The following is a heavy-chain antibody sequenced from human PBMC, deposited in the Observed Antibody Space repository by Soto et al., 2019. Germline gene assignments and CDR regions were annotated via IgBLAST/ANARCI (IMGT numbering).Heavy chain of an antibody. V-gene: IGHV3-9*01. CDR1: GFTFDDYA. CDR2: ISWNSGSI. CDR3: AKENGSGSYYFADAFDI. Sequence: GGSLRLSCAASGFTFDDYAMHWVRQAPGKGLEWVSGISWNSGSIGYADSVKGRFTISRDNAKNSLYLQMNSLRAEDTALYYCAKENGSGSYYFADAFDIWGQGTMVTVSS. J-gene: IGHJ3*02. D-gene: IGHD3-10*01.